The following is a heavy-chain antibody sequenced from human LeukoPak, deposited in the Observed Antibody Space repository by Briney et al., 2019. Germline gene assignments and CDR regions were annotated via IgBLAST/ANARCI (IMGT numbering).Heavy chain of an antibody. CDR1: GFTFSSYA. V-gene: IGHV3-30*04. D-gene: IGHD6-6*01. CDR2: ISYDGSNK. CDR3: ARVNEELVXXY. J-gene: IGHJ4*02. Sequence: GRSLRLSCAASGFTFSSYAMHWVRQAPGKGLEWVAVISYDGSNKYYADSVKGRFTISRDNSKNTLYLQMNSLRAEDTAVYYCARVNEELVXXYWGXGTLVTVSS.